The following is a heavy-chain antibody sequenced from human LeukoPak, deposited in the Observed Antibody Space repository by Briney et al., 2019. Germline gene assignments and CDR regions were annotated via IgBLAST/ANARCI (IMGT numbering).Heavy chain of an antibody. V-gene: IGHV1-69*02. CDR3: ARAAYDQLLSYNWFDP. J-gene: IGHJ5*02. CDR1: GGTFSSYT. D-gene: IGHD2-2*01. Sequence: GSSVKVSCKASGGTFSSYTISWVRQAPGQGVEWMGRIIPILGIANYAQKFQGRVTITADESTSTAYMELSSLRSEDTAVYYCARAAYDQLLSYNWFDPWGQGTLVTVSS. CDR2: IIPILGIA.